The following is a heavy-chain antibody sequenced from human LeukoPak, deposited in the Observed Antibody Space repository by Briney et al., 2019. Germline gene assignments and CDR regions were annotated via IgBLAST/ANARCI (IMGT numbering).Heavy chain of an antibody. J-gene: IGHJ4*02. CDR2: IYSGGST. CDR3: ARGFATLGLDY. Sequence: PGGSLRLSCAAFGFTVSSNYMSWVRQAPGKGLEWVSVIYSGGSTYYADSVKGRFTISRDNSKNTLYLQMNSLRAEDTAVYYCARGFATLGLDYWGQGTLVTVSS. V-gene: IGHV3-66*01. D-gene: IGHD1-26*01. CDR1: GFTVSSNY.